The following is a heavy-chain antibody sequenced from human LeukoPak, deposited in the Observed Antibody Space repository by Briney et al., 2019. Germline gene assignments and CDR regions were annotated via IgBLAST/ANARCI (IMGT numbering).Heavy chain of an antibody. CDR2: IIPILGIA. D-gene: IGHD3-22*01. J-gene: IGHJ4*02. Sequence: SVKVSCKASGGTFSSYAISWVRQAPGQGLEWMGRIIPILGIANYAQKFQGRVTITADKSTSTAYMELSSLRSEDTAVYYCASGYYYDSSGYQPDYWGQGTLVTVSS. CDR3: ASGYYYDSSGYQPDY. CDR1: GGTFSSYA. V-gene: IGHV1-69*04.